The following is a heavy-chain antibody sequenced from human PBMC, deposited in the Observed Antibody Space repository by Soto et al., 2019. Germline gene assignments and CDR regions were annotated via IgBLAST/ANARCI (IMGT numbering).Heavy chain of an antibody. D-gene: IGHD6-13*01. CDR1: GFTFSSYG. J-gene: IGHJ4*02. V-gene: IGHV3-33*01. CDR3: ARDDEQQLSFDY. CDR2: IWYDGSNK. Sequence: GGSLRLSCAASGFTFSSYGMHWVRQAPGKGLEWVAVIWYDGSNKYYADSVKGRFTISGDNSKNTLYLQMNSLRAEDTAVYYCARDDEQQLSFDYWGQGTLVTVSS.